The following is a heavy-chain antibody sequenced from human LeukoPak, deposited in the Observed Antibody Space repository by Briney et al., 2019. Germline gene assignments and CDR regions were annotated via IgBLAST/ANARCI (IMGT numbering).Heavy chain of an antibody. V-gene: IGHV4-39*07. Sequence: PSETLSLTCTVSGGSISSSSYYWGWIRQPPGKGLEWIGSLYYRGSTSYNPSLDSRVTISLDTSKNQFSLNLNSVTAADTAMYYCARDRGYYGSGSPPHGPGFDCWGQGTLVTVSS. D-gene: IGHD3-10*01. CDR3: ARDRGYYGSGSPPHGPGFDC. CDR2: LYYRGST. J-gene: IGHJ4*02. CDR1: GGSISSSSYY.